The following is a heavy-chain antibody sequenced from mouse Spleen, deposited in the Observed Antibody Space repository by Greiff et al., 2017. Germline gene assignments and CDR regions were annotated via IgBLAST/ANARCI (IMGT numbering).Heavy chain of an antibody. CDR1: GYAFSSSW. Sequence: VHLVESGPELVKPGASVKISCKASGYAFSSSWMNWVKQRPGKGLEWIGRIYPGDGDTNYNGKFKGKATLTADKSSSTAYMQLSSLTSEDSAVYFCARHAVVATEGFAYWGQGTLVTVSA. CDR2: IYPGDGDT. D-gene: IGHD1-1*01. J-gene: IGHJ3*01. V-gene: IGHV1-82*01. CDR3: ARHAVVATEGFAY.